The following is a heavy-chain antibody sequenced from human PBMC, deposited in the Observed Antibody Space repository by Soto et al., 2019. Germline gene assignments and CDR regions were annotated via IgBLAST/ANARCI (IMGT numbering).Heavy chain of an antibody. Sequence: QVQLVQSGAEVKKPGASVKVSCKASGYTFTSHHMHWVRQVPGEGLDWMGMINPRSGGTNSPQKFQGRLTMTRDTSTSTVYMEWSSLRSEDTAVYYCCSLDYGQWCWGQGTLVTVSS. J-gene: IGHJ4*02. D-gene: IGHD2-15*01. V-gene: IGHV1-46*03. CDR3: CSLDYGQWC. CDR2: INPRSGGT. CDR1: GYTFTSHH.